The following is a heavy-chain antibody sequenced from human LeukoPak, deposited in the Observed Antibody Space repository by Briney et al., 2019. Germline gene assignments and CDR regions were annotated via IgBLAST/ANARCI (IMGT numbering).Heavy chain of an antibody. D-gene: IGHD3-22*01. CDR2: ISGSGGRT. CDR3: AKDLRDTSGLYNWFDP. J-gene: IGHJ5*02. V-gene: IGHV3-23*01. Sequence: GGSLRLSCAASGFTFSCYGMSWVRQTPGKGLEWVSAISGSGGRTYYADSVKGRFTISRDNSKNTLDLQMNSLRAEDTAVYYCAKDLRDTSGLYNWFDPWGQGTLVTVSS. CDR1: GFTFSCYG.